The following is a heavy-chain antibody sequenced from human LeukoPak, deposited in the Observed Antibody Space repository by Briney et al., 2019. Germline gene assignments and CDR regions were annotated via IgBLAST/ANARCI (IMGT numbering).Heavy chain of an antibody. Sequence: GASVKVSCKASGYTFTSYGISWVRQAPGQGLEWMGIIKLGGSTTTHTQKIQYTQKFQDRVTMTWDTSTSTAYMDLSSLRSEDAAVYYCARAGRYGSGSRFDPWGQGTLVTVSS. CDR1: GYTFTSYG. CDR2: IKLGGSTT. J-gene: IGHJ5*02. V-gene: IGHV1-46*01. CDR3: ARAGRYGSGSRFDP. D-gene: IGHD3-10*01.